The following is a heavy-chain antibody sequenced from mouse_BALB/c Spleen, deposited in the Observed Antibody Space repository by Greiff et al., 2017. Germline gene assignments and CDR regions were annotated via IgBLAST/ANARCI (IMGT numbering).Heavy chain of an antibody. CDR3: ARRYDYYAMDY. CDR1: GFAFSSYD. J-gene: IGHJ4*01. V-gene: IGHV5-12-1*01. CDR2: ISSGGGST. D-gene: IGHD2-10*02. Sequence: EVQRVESGVGLVKPGGSLKLSCAASGFAFSSYDMSWVRQTPEKRLEWVAYISSGGGSTYYPDTVKGRFTISRDNAKNTLYLQMSSLKSEDTAMYYCARRYDYYAMDYWGQGTSVTVSS.